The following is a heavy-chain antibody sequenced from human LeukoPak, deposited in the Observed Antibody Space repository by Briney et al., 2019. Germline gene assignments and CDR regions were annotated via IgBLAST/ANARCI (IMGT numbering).Heavy chain of an antibody. CDR3: AKGTQLWLGYYMDV. Sequence: PGGSLRLSCAASGFTFDDYAMHWVRQAPGKGLEWVSLISWDGGSTYYADSVKGRFTISRDNSKNSLYLQMNSLRAEDTALYYCAKGTQLWLGYYMDVWGKGTTVTVSS. V-gene: IGHV3-43D*03. CDR2: ISWDGGST. J-gene: IGHJ6*03. CDR1: GFTFDDYA. D-gene: IGHD5-18*01.